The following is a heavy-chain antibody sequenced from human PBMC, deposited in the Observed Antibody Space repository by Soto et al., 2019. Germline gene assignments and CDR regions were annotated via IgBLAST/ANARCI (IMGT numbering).Heavy chain of an antibody. CDR1: GGFISSYY. CDR3: SKHGGTVEKTYRCFDS. CDR2: IYYSGST. D-gene: IGHD3-16*01. V-gene: IGHV4-59*08. J-gene: IGHJ5*01. Sequence: ETLSLTCTASGGFISSYYWSWIRQPPGKGLEWMGYIYYSGSTNYNPSLKSRVTISVDTSKSQFSLKLSSVSSTDTALYYFSKHGGTVEKTYRCFDSWGQGTRVSVS.